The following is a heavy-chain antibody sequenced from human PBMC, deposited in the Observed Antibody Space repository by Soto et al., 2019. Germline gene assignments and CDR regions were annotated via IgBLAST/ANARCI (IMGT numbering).Heavy chain of an antibody. D-gene: IGHD5-12*01. Sequence: QVSRFRPGAEGGNPRSPWKFSCKLPEAPSRGFVLVWVRRAPDQGLEWMGGFVPIVGTTTYAQKFQGRVTITADEATSTAYMQLSRLRSDDTAVYYCVRVVAIPGYPDHWGQGTLVTVSS. CDR3: VRVVAIPGYPDH. V-gene: IGHV1-69*12. CDR1: EAPSRGFV. J-gene: IGHJ4*02. CDR2: FVPIVGTT.